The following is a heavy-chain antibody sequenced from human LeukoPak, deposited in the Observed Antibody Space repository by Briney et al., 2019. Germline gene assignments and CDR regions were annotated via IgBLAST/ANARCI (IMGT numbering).Heavy chain of an antibody. CDR3: ARVGRLKSYALDI. Sequence: GGSLRLSCAASGFTVSSNYMSWVRQAPGKVLEWVSVIYSGGSTYYADSVKGRFTISRDNSKNTLYLQMNSLRAEDTAVYYCARVGRLKSYALDIWGQGTMVTVSS. CDR2: IYSGGST. V-gene: IGHV3-53*01. CDR1: GFTVSSNY. J-gene: IGHJ3*02. D-gene: IGHD6-25*01.